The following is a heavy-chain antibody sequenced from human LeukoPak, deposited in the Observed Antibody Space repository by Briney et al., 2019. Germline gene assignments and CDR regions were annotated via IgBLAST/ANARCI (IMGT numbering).Heavy chain of an antibody. D-gene: IGHD1-26*01. Sequence: GGSLRLSCTASGFTFGSYGIHWVRQAPGKGLEWVAFIQYDGSNKYYADSVKGRFIISRDNSKNTLYLQMNSLRVEDTAVYYCAKDGDTMSGTYYYDMDVWGKGTTVTIS. CDR2: IQYDGSNK. V-gene: IGHV3-30*02. CDR3: AKDGDTMSGTYYYDMDV. CDR1: GFTFGSYG. J-gene: IGHJ6*03.